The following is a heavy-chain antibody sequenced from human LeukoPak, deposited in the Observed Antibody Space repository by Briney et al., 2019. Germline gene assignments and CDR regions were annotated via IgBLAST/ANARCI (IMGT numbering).Heavy chain of an antibody. CDR3: AKSYGSWSYYDS. D-gene: IGHD3-10*01. J-gene: IGHJ5*01. CDR2: ISGSGGST. V-gene: IGHV3-23*01. Sequence: PGGSLRLSCAASGFTFSSYAMSWVRQAPGKGLEWVSAISGSGGSTYYAASVKGRFTISRDNSKNTLYLQMNSLRAEDTAVYYCAKSYGSWSYYDSWGQGTLVTVSS. CDR1: GFTFSSYA.